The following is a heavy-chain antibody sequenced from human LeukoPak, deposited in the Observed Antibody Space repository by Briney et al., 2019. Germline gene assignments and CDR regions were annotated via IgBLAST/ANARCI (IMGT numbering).Heavy chain of an antibody. CDR2: INPSGGST. CDR3: ARDGRRWLQLRSTFDY. D-gene: IGHD5-24*01. CDR1: GYTFTNYY. Sequence: GASVKVSCKASGYTFTNYYMHWVRQAPGQGLEWMGVINPSGGSTSYAQKFQGRVTMTTDTSTSTAYMELRSLRSDDTAVYYCARDGRRWLQLRSTFDYWGQGTLVTVSS. J-gene: IGHJ4*02. V-gene: IGHV1-46*01.